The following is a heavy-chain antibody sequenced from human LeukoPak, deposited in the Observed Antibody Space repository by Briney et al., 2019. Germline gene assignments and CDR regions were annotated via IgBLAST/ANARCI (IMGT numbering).Heavy chain of an antibody. D-gene: IGHD1-1*01. V-gene: IGHV3-23*01. CDR2: ISGSGVTT. CDR1: GFTFTNYA. J-gene: IGHJ1*01. Sequence: GGSLRLSCAASGFTFTNYAMSWVRQAPGKGLEWVSVISGSGVTTYYADSVKGRFTISRDNSKNTLSLQMNSLRAEATAVYYCAKVRSSVPPGAYNNWGQGTLLTFFS. CDR3: AKVRSSVPPGAYNN.